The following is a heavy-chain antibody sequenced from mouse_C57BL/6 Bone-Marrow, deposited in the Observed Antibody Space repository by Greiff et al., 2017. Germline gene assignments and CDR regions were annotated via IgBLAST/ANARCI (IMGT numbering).Heavy chain of an antibody. D-gene: IGHD1-1*01. CDR1: GFNIKDDY. V-gene: IGHV14-4*01. CDR2: IDPENGDT. CDR3: THYYGSSYEY. Sequence: VQLQQSGAELVRPGASVKLSCTASGFNIKDDYMHWVKQRPEQGLEWIGWIDPENGDTEYASKFLGKATITADTSSNTAYLQLSSLTSEDTAVYYCTHYYGSSYEYWGQGTTLTVSS. J-gene: IGHJ2*01.